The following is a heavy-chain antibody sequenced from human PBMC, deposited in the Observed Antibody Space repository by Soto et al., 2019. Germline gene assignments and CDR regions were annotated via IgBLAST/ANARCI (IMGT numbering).Heavy chain of an antibody. D-gene: IGHD6-19*01. CDR1: GDSISNSRW. J-gene: IGHJ3*01. CDR2: IFHSGDT. Sequence: QVQLQESGPGLVKPSGTLSLTCAVSGDSISNSRWWTWVRQPPGKGLEWIGDIFHSGDTNYNPSLKSRVFISVDKSQNQCSLKVSSVTASDSSGYYCAYSTGWYRHYVWGQWTWVTVSS. V-gene: IGHV4-4*02. CDR3: AYSTGWYRHYV.